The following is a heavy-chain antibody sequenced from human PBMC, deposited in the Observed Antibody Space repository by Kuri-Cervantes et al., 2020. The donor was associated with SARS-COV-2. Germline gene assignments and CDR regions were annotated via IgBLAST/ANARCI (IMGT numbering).Heavy chain of an antibody. J-gene: IGHJ4*02. Sequence: LRLSCTVSGGSISGNHWNWIRQHPGKGLEWIGFIYYNGGTSYNPSLRSRVTMSMDASGNQFTLNLRSVTAADTAVYYCARDQGWLSLWGQGTLVTVSS. CDR1: GGSISGNH. D-gene: IGHD3-22*01. V-gene: IGHV4-31*03. CDR2: IYYNGGT. CDR3: ARDQGWLSL.